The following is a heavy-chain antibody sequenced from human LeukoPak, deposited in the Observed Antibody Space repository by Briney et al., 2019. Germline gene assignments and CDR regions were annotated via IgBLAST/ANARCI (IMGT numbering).Heavy chain of an antibody. CDR1: GGSISNSDYY. Sequence: PSETLSLTCTVSGGSISNSDYYWGWIRQPPGKGLEWIGSIYYSGSTYYNPSLKSRVTISVDTSKNQFSLKLSSVTAADTAVYYCARHPRGYYYDSSGYYLFDYWGQGTLVTVSS. J-gene: IGHJ4*02. CDR3: ARHPRGYYYDSSGYYLFDY. V-gene: IGHV4-39*01. D-gene: IGHD3-22*01. CDR2: IYYSGST.